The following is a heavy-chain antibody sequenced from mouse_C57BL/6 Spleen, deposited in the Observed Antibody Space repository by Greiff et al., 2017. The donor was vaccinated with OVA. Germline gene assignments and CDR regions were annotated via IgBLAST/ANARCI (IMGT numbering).Heavy chain of an antibody. CDR1: GYTFTSYG. D-gene: IGHD1-1*01. Sequence: VHLQQSGAELARPGASVKLSCKASGYTFTSYGISWVKQRTGQGLEWIGEIYPRSGNTYYNEKFKGKATLTADKSSSTAYMELRSLTSEDSAVYFCATHYGSSYPWYFDVWGTGTTVTVSS. CDR3: ATHYGSSYPWYFDV. CDR2: IYPRSGNT. V-gene: IGHV1-81*01. J-gene: IGHJ1*03.